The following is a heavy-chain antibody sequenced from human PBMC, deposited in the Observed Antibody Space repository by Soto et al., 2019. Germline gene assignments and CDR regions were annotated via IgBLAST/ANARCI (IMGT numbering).Heavy chain of an antibody. D-gene: IGHD4-4*01. Sequence: QVQLVESGGGVVQPGRSLRLSCAASGFIFSTYGMHWVRQAPGKGLEWLSVISYDGNNKYYADSVKCRFTISRDNSKNTLWLQMDSLRTDDTAVYYCAKDLLLTTITTVGDWGQVTLVTVSS. J-gene: IGHJ4*02. CDR2: ISYDGNNK. CDR3: AKDLLLTTITTVGD. CDR1: GFIFSTYG. V-gene: IGHV3-30*18.